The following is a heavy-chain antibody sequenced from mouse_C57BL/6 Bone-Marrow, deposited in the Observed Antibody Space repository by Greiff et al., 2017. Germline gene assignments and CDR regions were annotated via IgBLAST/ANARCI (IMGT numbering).Heavy chain of an antibody. D-gene: IGHD2-2*01. CDR1: GYTFTSYW. CDR2: IYPGSGST. CDR3: ARVGLRRAYYAMDY. J-gene: IGHJ4*01. V-gene: IGHV1-55*01. Sequence: QVQLKQPGAELVKPGASVKMSCKASGYTFTSYWITWVKQRPGQGLEWIGEIYPGSGSTNYNEKFKSKATLTVDTTSSTAYMQLSSLTSEDSAVYYGARVGLRRAYYAMDYWGQGTSVTVSS.